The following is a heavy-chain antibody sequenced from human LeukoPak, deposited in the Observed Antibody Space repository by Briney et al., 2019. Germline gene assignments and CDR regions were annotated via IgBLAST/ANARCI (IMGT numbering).Heavy chain of an antibody. CDR1: VGTFSSYA. CDR2: IIPILGIA. V-gene: IGHV1-69*04. D-gene: IGHD3-10*01. CDR3: AREPSRIYGAGSYYPIDY. J-gene: IGHJ4*02. Sequence: ASVKVSCKASVGTFSSYAISWVRQAPGQGLEWMGRIIPILGIANYAQKFQGRVTITADKSTSTAYMELSSLRSEDTAVYYCAREPSRIYGAGSYYPIDYWGQGTLVTVSS.